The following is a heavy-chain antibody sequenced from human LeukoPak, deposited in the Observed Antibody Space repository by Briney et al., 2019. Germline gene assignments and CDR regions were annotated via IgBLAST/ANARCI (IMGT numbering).Heavy chain of an antibody. Sequence: GGSLRLSCAASGFTFSSYSMNWVRQAPGKGLEWVSSISSSSSYIYYADSVKGRFTISRDNAKNSLYLQMNSLRAEDTAIYYCYTDIVTVPAPDYWGQGALVIVSS. J-gene: IGHJ4*02. V-gene: IGHV3-21*01. CDR3: YTDIVTVPAPDY. CDR2: ISSSSSYI. CDR1: GFTFSSYS. D-gene: IGHD2-2*01.